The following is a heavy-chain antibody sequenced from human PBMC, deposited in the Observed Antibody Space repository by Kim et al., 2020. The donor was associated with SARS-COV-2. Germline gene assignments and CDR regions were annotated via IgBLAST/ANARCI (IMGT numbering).Heavy chain of an antibody. J-gene: IGHJ4*01. CDR1: GFSLRDYN. D-gene: IGHD4-4*01. Sequence: GGSLRLSCAASGFSLRDYNMNWVRQPPGKGLEWISKIGTGYDIYYADSAKGRFTISRDNAKNSVFLQMDILRAEDTAVYYCAADRDYTLGYWGQGTLVTV. CDR2: IGTGYDI. V-gene: IGHV3-11*04. CDR3: AADRDYTLGY.